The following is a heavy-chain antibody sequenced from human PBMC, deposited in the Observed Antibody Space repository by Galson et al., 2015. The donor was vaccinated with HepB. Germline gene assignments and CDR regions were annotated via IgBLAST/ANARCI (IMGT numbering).Heavy chain of an antibody. J-gene: IGHJ4*02. D-gene: IGHD1-26*01. Sequence: SVKVSCKASGSTFTSYGISWVRQAPRQGLEWMGWISAYNGNTNYAQKLQGRVTMTTDTSTSTAYMELRSLRSDDTAVYYCAREGSGSYFYYFDYWGQGTLVTVSS. CDR3: AREGSGSYFYYFDY. CDR1: GSTFTSYG. CDR2: ISAYNGNT. V-gene: IGHV1-18*04.